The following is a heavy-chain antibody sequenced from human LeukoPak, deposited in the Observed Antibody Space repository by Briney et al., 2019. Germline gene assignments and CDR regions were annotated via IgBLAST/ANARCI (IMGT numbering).Heavy chain of an antibody. Sequence: PSETLSLTCAVSGYSISSGYYWGWIRQPPGKGLEWIGSIYHSGSTYYNPSLKSRVTISVDTSKNQFSLKLSSVTAADTAVYYCATPVPCDSSGYGFHIWGQGTMVTVSS. J-gene: IGHJ3*02. CDR3: ATPVPCDSSGYGFHI. CDR2: IYHSGST. D-gene: IGHD3-22*01. V-gene: IGHV4-38-2*01. CDR1: GYSISSGYY.